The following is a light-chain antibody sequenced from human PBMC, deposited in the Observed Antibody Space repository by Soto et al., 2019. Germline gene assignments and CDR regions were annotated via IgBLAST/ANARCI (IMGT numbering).Light chain of an antibody. CDR3: QHYNSYSPWT. V-gene: IGKV1-9*01. J-gene: IGKJ1*01. CDR2: DAS. CDR1: QGISSY. Sequence: DIQLTQSPSFLSASVGDRVTITCRASQGISSYLAWYQQKPGKAPKLLIYDASHLESGVPSRFSGSGSGTEFTLTISSLQPDDFATYYCQHYNSYSPWTFGQGTKVDIK.